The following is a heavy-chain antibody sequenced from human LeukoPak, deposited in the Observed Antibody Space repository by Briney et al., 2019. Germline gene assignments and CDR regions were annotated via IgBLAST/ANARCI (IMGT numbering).Heavy chain of an antibody. D-gene: IGHD4-17*01. CDR2: IYYSGST. CDR1: GGSISSGGYY. V-gene: IGHV4-31*03. Sequence: SQTLSLTCTVSGGSISSGGYYWSWIRQHPGKGLECIGYIYYSGSTYYNPSLKSRVTISVDTSKNQFSLKLSSVTAADTAVYYCARVKDPDPKPIWTVTTRNYYFDYWGQGTLVTVSS. J-gene: IGHJ4*02. CDR3: ARVKDPDPKPIWTVTTRNYYFDY.